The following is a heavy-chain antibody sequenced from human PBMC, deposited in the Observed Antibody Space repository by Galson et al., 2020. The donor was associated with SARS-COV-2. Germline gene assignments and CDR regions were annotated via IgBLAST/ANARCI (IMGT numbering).Heavy chain of an antibody. CDR3: TSLQI. CDR1: GFSFSDFA. J-gene: IGHJ3*02. CDR2: IRSKANSYAT. V-gene: IGHV3-73*01. Sequence: GGSLRLSCAASGFSFSDFAMHWVRQASGKGLEWVGRIRSKANSYATAYAASVKGRFTVSRDDSKNTAYLQMNSLKTEDTAMYYCTSLQIWGQGTMVTVSS.